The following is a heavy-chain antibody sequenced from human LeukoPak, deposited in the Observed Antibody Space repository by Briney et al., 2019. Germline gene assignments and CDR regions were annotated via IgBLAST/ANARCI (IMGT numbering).Heavy chain of an antibody. V-gene: IGHV1-69*13. CDR1: GGTFSSYA. CDR2: IIPIFGTA. D-gene: IGHD2-2*01. J-gene: IGHJ6*04. Sequence: SVKVSCKASGGTFSSYAISWVRQAPGQGLEWMGGIIPIFGTANYAQKFQGRVTISADESTSTAYMELSSLRSEDTAVYYCAREFFVVVPAADLYYYYGMDVWGKGTTVTVSS. CDR3: AREFFVVVPAADLYYYYGMDV.